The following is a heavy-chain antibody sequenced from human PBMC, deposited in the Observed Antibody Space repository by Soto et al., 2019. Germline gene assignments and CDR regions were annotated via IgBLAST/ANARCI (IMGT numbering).Heavy chain of an antibody. CDR3: AIDRNFFHRSGPDY. Sequence: QVQLQESGPGLVKPSQTLFLTCTVSGGSISSGTYYWSWIRQHPGKGLEWIGYISHSGSTYYNPSLASRISIAVGTSKNQFSLRLSSVTAADTAVYYCAIDRNFFHRSGPDYWGQGTRVTVSS. D-gene: IGHD3-3*01. CDR1: GGSISSGTYY. V-gene: IGHV4-31*03. J-gene: IGHJ4*02. CDR2: ISHSGST.